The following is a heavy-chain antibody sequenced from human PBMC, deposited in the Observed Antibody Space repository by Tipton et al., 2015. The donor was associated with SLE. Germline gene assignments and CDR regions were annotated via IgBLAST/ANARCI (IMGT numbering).Heavy chain of an antibody. Sequence: TLSLTCTVSGGSISTYYWTWIRQPPGKGLEWIGYIYYSVSTNYSPSLKSRVTMLVDTSKNQFSLRMRSMTAADTAVYYCARGASDAFDIRGQGTMVTASS. CDR2: IYYSVST. CDR1: GGSISTYY. D-gene: IGHD6-6*01. J-gene: IGHJ3*02. CDR3: ARGASDAFDI. V-gene: IGHV4-59*01.